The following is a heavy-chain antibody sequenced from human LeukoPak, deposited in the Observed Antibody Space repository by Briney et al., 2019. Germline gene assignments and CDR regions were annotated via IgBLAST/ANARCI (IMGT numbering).Heavy chain of an antibody. CDR3: ARASWWDCSSTSCYLYFDY. V-gene: IGHV4-59*01. CDR1: GGSISSYY. Sequence: SETLSLTCTVSGGSISSYYWSWIRQPPGKGLEWIGYIYYSGSTNYSPSLKSRVTISVDTSKNQFSLKLSSVTAADTAVYYCARASWWDCSSTSCYLYFDYWGQGTLVTVSS. D-gene: IGHD2-2*01. CDR2: IYYSGST. J-gene: IGHJ4*02.